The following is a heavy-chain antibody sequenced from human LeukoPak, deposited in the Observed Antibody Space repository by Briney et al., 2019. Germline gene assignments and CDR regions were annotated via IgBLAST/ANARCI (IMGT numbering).Heavy chain of an antibody. J-gene: IGHJ4*02. CDR1: GFTLDDYV. D-gene: IGHD6-13*01. Sequence: GWSVPLSCLASGFTLDDYVLHWLRQAPGKGMEWVAGISWNSGSIGYADAVKARFTISRDNAKNSLYLQMNSLRVEDTALYYCAKAHSSWYYYFDYWGQGTLVTVSS. CDR3: AKAHSSWYYYFDY. CDR2: ISWNSGSI. V-gene: IGHV3-9*01.